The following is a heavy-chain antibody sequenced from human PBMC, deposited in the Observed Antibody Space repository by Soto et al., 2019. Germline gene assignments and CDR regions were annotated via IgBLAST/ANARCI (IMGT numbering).Heavy chain of an antibody. CDR3: ARVPSKDILTGYKVYYFDY. CDR1: GGSISSGGYY. J-gene: IGHJ4*02. CDR2: IYYSGST. V-gene: IGHV4-31*03. D-gene: IGHD3-9*01. Sequence: KASETLSLTCTVSGGSISSGGYYWSWIRQHPGKGLEWIGYIYYSGSTYYNPSLKSRVTISVDTSKNQFSLKLSSVTAADTAVYYCARVPSKDILTGYKVYYFDYWGQGTLVTVSS.